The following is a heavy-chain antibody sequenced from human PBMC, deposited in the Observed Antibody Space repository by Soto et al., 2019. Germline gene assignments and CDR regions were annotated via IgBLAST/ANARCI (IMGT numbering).Heavy chain of an antibody. CDR3: ARDGDYYDSSGSN. V-gene: IGHV3-33*01. CDR2: IWYDGSNK. CDR1: GFTFSSYG. Sequence: GGSLRLSCAASGFTFSSYGMHWVRQAPGKGLEWVAVIWYDGSNKYYADSVKGRFTISRDNSKNTLYLQMNSLRAEDTAVYYCARDGDYYDSSGSNWGQGTLVTVSS. D-gene: IGHD3-22*01. J-gene: IGHJ4*02.